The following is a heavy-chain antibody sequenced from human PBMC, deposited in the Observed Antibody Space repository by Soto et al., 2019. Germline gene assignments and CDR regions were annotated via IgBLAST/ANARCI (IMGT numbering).Heavy chain of an antibody. CDR3: ARVYYDSSGYYYYFDY. CDR1: GFTFSSYS. V-gene: IGHV3-48*02. D-gene: IGHD3-22*01. CDR2: ISSSSSTI. J-gene: IGHJ4*02. Sequence: GGSLRLSCAASGFTFSSYSMNWVRQAPGKGLEWVSYISSSSSTIYYADSVKGRFTISRDNAKNSLYLQMNSLRDEDTAVYYCARVYYDSSGYYYYFDYWGQGTLVPVSS.